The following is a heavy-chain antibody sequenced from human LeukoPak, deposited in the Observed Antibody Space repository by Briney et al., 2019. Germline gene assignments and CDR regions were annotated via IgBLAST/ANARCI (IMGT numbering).Heavy chain of an antibody. CDR3: ARDAPQLAAALDY. V-gene: IGHV3-33*01. CDR2: IWYDGSNK. Sequence: PGGSLRLSCAASGFTFSSYGMHWVRQAPGKGLEWVAVIWYDGSNKYYADSVKGRFTISRDNSKNTLYLQMNSLRAEDTAVYYCARDAPQLAAALDYWGQGTLVTVSS. CDR1: GFTFSSYG. D-gene: IGHD6-13*01. J-gene: IGHJ4*02.